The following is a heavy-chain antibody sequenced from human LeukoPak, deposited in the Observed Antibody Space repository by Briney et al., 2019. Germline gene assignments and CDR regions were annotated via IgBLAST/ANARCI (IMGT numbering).Heavy chain of an antibody. CDR1: GYSFTSFW. J-gene: IGHJ4*02. V-gene: IGHV5-51*01. CDR2: NYPGDSGT. Sequence: GESLKISCKGSGYSFTSFWIGWVRQMPGKGLEWMGINYPGDSGTRYSPSFQGQVTISADKSISTAYLQWSSLKASDTAMYYCARHLRYCTNGVCYSSYFDYWGQGTPVTVSS. D-gene: IGHD2-8*01. CDR3: ARHLRYCTNGVCYSSYFDY.